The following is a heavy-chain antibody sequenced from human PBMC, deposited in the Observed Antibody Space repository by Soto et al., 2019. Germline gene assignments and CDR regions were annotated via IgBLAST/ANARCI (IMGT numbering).Heavy chain of an antibody. V-gene: IGHV3-7*01. CDR1: GFTFGSYW. J-gene: IGHJ4*02. Sequence: EVQLVESGGGLVQPGGSLRLSCAASGFTFGSYWMSWVRQAPGKGLEWVANIKQDGSDKYYVDSVKGRSTISRDNAKNSLYLQMNSLRVEDTAVYYCARDFNWALNYWGQGTLVTVSS. CDR2: IKQDGSDK. CDR3: ARDFNWALNY. D-gene: IGHD3-16*01.